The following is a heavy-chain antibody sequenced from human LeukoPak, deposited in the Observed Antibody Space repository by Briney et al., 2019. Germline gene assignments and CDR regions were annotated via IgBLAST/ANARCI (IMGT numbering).Heavy chain of an antibody. CDR2: ISGSARST. J-gene: IGHJ4*02. Sequence: PGGSLRLSCAASGFTFTSYAMSWVRQAPGKGLEWVSAISGSARSTFYADSVKGRFTISRDNSKDMVYLHMNSLRAEDTAIYYCAKDLTSYDYGLYGGSDYWGQGTLVTVSS. CDR1: GFTFTSYA. CDR3: AKDLTSYDYGLYGGSDY. D-gene: IGHD4-17*01. V-gene: IGHV3-23*01.